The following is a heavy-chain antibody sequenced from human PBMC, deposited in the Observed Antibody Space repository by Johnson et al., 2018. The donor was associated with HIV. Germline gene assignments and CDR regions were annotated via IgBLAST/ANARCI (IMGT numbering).Heavy chain of an antibody. CDR3: ARRSIRSDGFDI. Sequence: QVQLVESGGGVVQPGRSLRLSCAASGFTFSSYAMHWVRQAPGKGLEWVAVISYDGSNKYYADSVKGRFTISRDNSKNTLYLQMNSLRAGETAVYYCARRSIRSDGFDIWGQGTMVTVSS. CDR1: GFTFSSYA. D-gene: IGHD4-11*01. J-gene: IGHJ3*02. V-gene: IGHV3-30*14. CDR2: ISYDGSNK.